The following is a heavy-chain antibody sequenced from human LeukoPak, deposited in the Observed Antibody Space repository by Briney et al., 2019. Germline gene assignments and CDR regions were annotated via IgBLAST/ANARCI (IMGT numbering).Heavy chain of an antibody. CDR3: ARLRGPSFTSSYYFDY. V-gene: IGHV5-51*01. D-gene: IGHD2-2*01. J-gene: IGHJ4*02. CDR1: GYSFATYS. CDR2: IYPGDSDT. Sequence: GESLKISCKGSGYSFATYSVACVRQMPGKGLEWMGIIYPGDSDTRYSPSFQDQVTMSADKSSSTAYLQWSGLKASDTAMYYCARLRGPSFTSSYYFDYWGQGTLVTVSS.